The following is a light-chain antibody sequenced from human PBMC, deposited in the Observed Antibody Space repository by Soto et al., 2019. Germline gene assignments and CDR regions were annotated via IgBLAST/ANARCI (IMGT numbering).Light chain of an antibody. V-gene: IGKV3-20*01. Sequence: EIVLTQSPGTLSLSPGERVNLSCRASQSVRSRYVAWYQHKTGQPPRLLISGASSRATGIPDRFSGSGSGADFTLTISRLEPEDFAVYYCQQYGSSHPTFGGGTKVEIK. CDR2: GAS. CDR3: QQYGSSHPT. CDR1: QSVRSRY. J-gene: IGKJ4*01.